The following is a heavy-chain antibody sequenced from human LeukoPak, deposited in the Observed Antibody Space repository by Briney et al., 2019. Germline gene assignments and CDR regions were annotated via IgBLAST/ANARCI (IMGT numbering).Heavy chain of an antibody. Sequence: SETLSLTCTVSGGSISNYYWNWIRQPPGKGLEWIGYIYYSGSTNYNPSLRSRVTISVDTSKNQFSLKLNSVTAADTAVYYCARVVCSSSSCEKRGAFDIWGQGTVVTVSS. D-gene: IGHD2-2*01. CDR1: GGSISNYY. J-gene: IGHJ3*02. V-gene: IGHV4-59*01. CDR2: IYYSGST. CDR3: ARVVCSSSSCEKRGAFDI.